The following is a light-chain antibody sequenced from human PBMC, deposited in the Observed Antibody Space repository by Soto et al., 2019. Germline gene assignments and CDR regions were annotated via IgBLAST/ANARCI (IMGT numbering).Light chain of an antibody. V-gene: IGKV3-11*01. CDR3: QQRRYWPVT. J-gene: IGKJ1*01. CDR1: QSVSSY. Sequence: EIVLTQSPAILSMSPGERATLSCRASQSVSSYFAWYQQKPGQAPRLLIYDASNRATGVPARFSGSGSGTDFPLTISRLEPEDFAVYYCQQRRYWPVTFGQGTKVEIK. CDR2: DAS.